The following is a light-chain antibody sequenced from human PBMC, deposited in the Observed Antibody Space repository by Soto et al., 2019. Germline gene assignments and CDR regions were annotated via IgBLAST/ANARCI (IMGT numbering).Light chain of an antibody. J-gene: IGKJ2*01. CDR1: QDISNY. V-gene: IGKV1-33*01. CDR2: DAS. CDR3: QQYDNLPGT. Sequence: DIQMTQSPSSLSASVGDRVTITCQASQDISNYLNWYQQKPGKAPKLLIYDASNLEKGVPSRFSGSGSGTDFTFTISSLQPEDIATYYCQQYDNLPGTFGQGTKLEIK.